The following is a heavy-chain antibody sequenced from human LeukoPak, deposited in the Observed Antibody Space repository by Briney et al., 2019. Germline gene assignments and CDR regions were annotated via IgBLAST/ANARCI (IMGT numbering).Heavy chain of an antibody. D-gene: IGHD1-14*01. CDR2: IYYSGST. J-gene: IGHJ4*02. CDR3: ARVRDNLRNQPFDS. V-gene: IGHV4-59*01. CDR1: GVSISSYY. Sequence: SETLSLTCTVSGVSISSYYWGWIRKPPGKGLEWIGYIYYSGSTNYNPSLKSRVTISVDTSKNQFSLKLSSVTAADTAVYYCARVRDNLRNQPFDSWGQGTLVTVSS.